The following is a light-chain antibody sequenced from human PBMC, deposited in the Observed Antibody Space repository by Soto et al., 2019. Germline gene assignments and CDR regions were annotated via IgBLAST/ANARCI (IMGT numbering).Light chain of an antibody. CDR3: QQYSDNWT. J-gene: IGKJ1*01. V-gene: IGKV1-5*03. Sequence: DIQMTQSPSTLSASVGDRVTITCRASQSISSWLAWYQQKPGTAPKLLIYKASTLQSGVPSRFSGSGSGTEFTLTISSLQPDDSATYYCQQYSDNWTFGQGTKVEIK. CDR2: KAS. CDR1: QSISSW.